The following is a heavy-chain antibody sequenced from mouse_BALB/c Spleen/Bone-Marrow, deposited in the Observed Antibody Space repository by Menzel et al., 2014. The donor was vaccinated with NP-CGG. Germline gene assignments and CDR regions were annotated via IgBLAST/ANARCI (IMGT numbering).Heavy chain of an antibody. D-gene: IGHD3-3*01. V-gene: IGHV1-54*03. J-gene: IGHJ4*01. CDR3: ARRDDAMDY. Sequence: QVQLKHSGAELVRPGTSVKASCKASGYAFTNYLIEWVKQRPGQGLEWIGVINPGSGGTNYNEKFKGKATLTADKSSSTAYMQLSSLTSDDSAVYFCARRDDAMDYWGQGTSVTVSS. CDR1: GYAFTNYL. CDR2: INPGSGGT.